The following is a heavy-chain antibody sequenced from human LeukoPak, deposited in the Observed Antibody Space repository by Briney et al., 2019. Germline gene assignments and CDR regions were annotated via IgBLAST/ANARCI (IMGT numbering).Heavy chain of an antibody. J-gene: IGHJ4*02. CDR1: GYTFTGYY. Sequence: ASVKVSCKASGYTFTGYYMHWVRQAPGQGLEWMGWINPNSGGTNYAQKFQGRVTMTRDTSISTAYMELSRVRSDDTAVYYCARRTTGTTGTYYFDYWGQGTLVTVSS. CDR3: ARRTTGTTGTYYFDY. CDR2: INPNSGGT. D-gene: IGHD1-1*01. V-gene: IGHV1-2*02.